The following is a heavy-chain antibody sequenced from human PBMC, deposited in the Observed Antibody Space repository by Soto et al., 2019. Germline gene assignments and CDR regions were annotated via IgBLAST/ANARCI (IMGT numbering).Heavy chain of an antibody. CDR2: IYYSGST. Sequence: PSETLSLTCTVSGGSISSYYWSWIRQPPGKGLEWIGYIYYSGSTNYNPSLKSRVTISVDTSKNQFSLKLSSVTAADTAVYYCARGLTRITIFGVVPNWFDPWGQGTLVTVSS. CDR3: ARGLTRITIFGVVPNWFDP. V-gene: IGHV4-59*01. D-gene: IGHD3-3*01. J-gene: IGHJ5*02. CDR1: GGSISSYY.